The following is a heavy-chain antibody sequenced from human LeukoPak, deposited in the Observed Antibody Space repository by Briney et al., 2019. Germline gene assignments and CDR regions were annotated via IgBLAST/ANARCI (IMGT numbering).Heavy chain of an antibody. V-gene: IGHV3-7*01. Sequence: GGFLRLSCVASGFTFRSYWMSWVRQAPGKGLEWVANIKQDGSEKYYADSVKGRFTISRDNSKNTLYLQMNSLRAEDAAVYYCARVWVVLPAAIRDWGQGTLVTVSS. CDR1: GFTFRSYW. CDR2: IKQDGSEK. D-gene: IGHD2-2*02. J-gene: IGHJ4*02. CDR3: ARVWVVLPAAIRD.